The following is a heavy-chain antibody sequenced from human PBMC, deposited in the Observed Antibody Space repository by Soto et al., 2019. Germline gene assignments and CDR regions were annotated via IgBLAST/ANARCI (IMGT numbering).Heavy chain of an antibody. CDR1: GGSISSYY. Sequence: PSETLSLTCTVSGGSISSYYWSWIRQPPGKGLEWIGYIYYSGSTNYNPSLKNRVTISVDTSKNQFSLKLSSVTAADTAVYYCARHLGYYYGSGSYYNLDAFDIWGQGTMVTVSS. V-gene: IGHV4-59*08. CDR2: IYYSGST. J-gene: IGHJ3*02. D-gene: IGHD3-10*01. CDR3: ARHLGYYYGSGSYYNLDAFDI.